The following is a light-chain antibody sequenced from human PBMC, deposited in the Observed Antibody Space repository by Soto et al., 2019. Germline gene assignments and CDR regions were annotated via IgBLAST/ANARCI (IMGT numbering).Light chain of an antibody. CDR1: QGITSS. J-gene: IGKJ3*01. CDR2: AAS. CDR3: QEYYSAPFT. V-gene: IGKV1-27*01. Sequence: DIQMTQSPSSLSASVGDRVTITCRASQGITSSLAWFQQKPRKVPKLLIYAASTLQSGVPSRFSGSGSGTDFILTIGSLQPEDVATYYCQEYYSAPFTFGPGTKVDIK.